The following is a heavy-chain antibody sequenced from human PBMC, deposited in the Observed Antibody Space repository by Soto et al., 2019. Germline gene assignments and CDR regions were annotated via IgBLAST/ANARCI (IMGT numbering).Heavy chain of an antibody. CDR1: GASISSSSYY. CDR2: IYYSGTT. V-gene: IGHV4-39*01. J-gene: IGHJ6*02. CDR3: ARGGRDIVVVPAAQKYYYYGMDV. Sequence: SETLSLTCTVSGASISSSSYYWGWIRQPPGKGLEWIGSIYYSGTTYYNPSLESRITISVDTSKSQFSLKLSSVTAADTAVYYCARGGRDIVVVPAAQKYYYYGMDVWGQGTTVTVSS. D-gene: IGHD2-2*01.